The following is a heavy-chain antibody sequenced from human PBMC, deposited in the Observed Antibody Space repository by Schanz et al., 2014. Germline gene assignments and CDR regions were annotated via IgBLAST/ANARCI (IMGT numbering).Heavy chain of an antibody. CDR1: GYTFTTYG. CDR3: ARDRGHVEQLVLGGYYAMDV. V-gene: IGHV1-18*01. Sequence: QVQLVQSGSEVKKPGASVKVSCKASGYTFTTYGISWVRQAPGQGLEWMGWISAYNGHTNYAQKFQGRVTMTTDTPTSTAYMELRSLRSDDPAVYYCARDRGHVEQLVLGGYYAMDVWGQGTTVAVSS. D-gene: IGHD6-6*01. CDR2: ISAYNGHT. J-gene: IGHJ6*02.